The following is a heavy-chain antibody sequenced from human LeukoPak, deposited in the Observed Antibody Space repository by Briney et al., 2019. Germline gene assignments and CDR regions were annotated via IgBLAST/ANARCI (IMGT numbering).Heavy chain of an antibody. D-gene: IGHD6-13*01. J-gene: IGHJ4*02. V-gene: IGHV1-2*02. Sequence: ASVKVSCKASGYTFTGYYMHWVRQAPGQGLEWMGWINPNSGGTNYAQQFQGRLTMTRDTSSGTVYMELSSLSSDDTAVYYCARTLYIAAAPGGLDYWGQGTLVTVSS. CDR2: INPNSGGT. CDR3: ARTLYIAAAPGGLDY. CDR1: GYTFTGYY.